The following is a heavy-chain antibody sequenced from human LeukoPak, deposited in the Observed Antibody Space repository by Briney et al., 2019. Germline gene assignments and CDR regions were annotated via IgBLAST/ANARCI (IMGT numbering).Heavy chain of an antibody. CDR1: GYSFTSYW. CDR2: TDPSDSYT. Sequence: GESLKISCKGSGYSFTSYWISWVRQMPGKGLEWMGRTDPSDSYTNYSPSFQGHVTISADKSISTAYLQWSSLKASDTAMYYCARRGYSYGYAYGYWGQGTLVTVSS. V-gene: IGHV5-10-1*01. J-gene: IGHJ4*02. CDR3: ARRGYSYGYAYGY. D-gene: IGHD5-18*01.